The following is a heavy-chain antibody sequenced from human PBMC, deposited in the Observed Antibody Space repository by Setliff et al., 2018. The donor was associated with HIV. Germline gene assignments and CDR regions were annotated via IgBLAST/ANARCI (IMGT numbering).Heavy chain of an antibody. CDR3: ARDRLYCSGGSCYSVGPNDVVDI. D-gene: IGHD2-15*01. V-gene: IGHV4-61*09. Sequence: LSLTCTVSGGSISSGSYYWSWIRQPAGKGLEWIGHIYTSGTTNFNPSLQSRVTISVDTSKNQFSLKLSSVTAADTAVYYCARDRLYCSGGSCYSVGPNDVVDIWGQGTMVTVSS. J-gene: IGHJ3*02. CDR2: IYTSGTT. CDR1: GGSISSGSYY.